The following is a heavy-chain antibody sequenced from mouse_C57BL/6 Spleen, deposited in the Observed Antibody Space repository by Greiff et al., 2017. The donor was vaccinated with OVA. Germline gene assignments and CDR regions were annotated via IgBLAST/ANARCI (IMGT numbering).Heavy chain of an antibody. J-gene: IGHJ3*01. CDR1: GYTFTSYW. CDR3: ADSSGYPWFAY. CDR2: INPNSGST. Sequence: QVQLQQPGAELVKPGASVKLSCKASGYTFTSYWMHWVKQRPGQGLEWIGMINPNSGSTNYNEKFKSKATLTVDKSSSTAYMQLSSLTSEDSAVYYCADSSGYPWFAYWGQGTLVTVSA. V-gene: IGHV1-64*01. D-gene: IGHD3-2*02.